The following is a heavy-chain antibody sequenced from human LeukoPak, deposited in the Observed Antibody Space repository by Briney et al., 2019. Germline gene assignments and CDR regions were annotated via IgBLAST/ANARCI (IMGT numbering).Heavy chain of an antibody. CDR1: GFTFSSYG. Sequence: GRSLRLSCAASGFTFSSYGMHWVRQAPGRGLEWVAVIWYDGSNKYYADSVKGRFTVSRDNSKNTLYLQMNSLRAEDTAVYYCARAASQLLYWFDPWGQGTLVTVSS. V-gene: IGHV3-33*01. CDR2: IWYDGSNK. D-gene: IGHD1-1*01. CDR3: ARAASQLLYWFDP. J-gene: IGHJ5*02.